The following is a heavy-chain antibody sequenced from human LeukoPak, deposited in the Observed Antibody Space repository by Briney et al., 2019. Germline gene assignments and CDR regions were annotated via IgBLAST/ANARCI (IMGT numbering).Heavy chain of an antibody. V-gene: IGHV1-18*01. CDR3: ARGGNDFWLLGYFDY. Sequence: ASVKVSCKASGYTFTSSGISWVRQAPGQGLEWMGWISGYNGNTHYAQKLQGRVTMTTDTSTSTAYMKLRSLRSDDTAVYYCARGGNDFWLLGYFDYWGQRTLGTVSS. CDR1: GYTFTSSG. D-gene: IGHD3-3*01. CDR2: ISGYNGNT. J-gene: IGHJ4*02.